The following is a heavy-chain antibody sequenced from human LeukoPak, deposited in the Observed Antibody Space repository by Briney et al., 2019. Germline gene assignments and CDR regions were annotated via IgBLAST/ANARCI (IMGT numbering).Heavy chain of an antibody. CDR2: IHKSGST. CDR1: GGSISTYY. CDR3: AGRGLSTGWTFDY. D-gene: IGHD6-19*01. Sequence: SETLSLPCSVSGGSISTYYWSWIRQPAGKGLEWLAQIHKSGSTNFNPSLKSRVSISMDTPNNQFSLMISSVTAADTAIYYCAGRGLSTGWTFDYWGHGTLVTVSS. J-gene: IGHJ4*01. V-gene: IGHV4-4*07.